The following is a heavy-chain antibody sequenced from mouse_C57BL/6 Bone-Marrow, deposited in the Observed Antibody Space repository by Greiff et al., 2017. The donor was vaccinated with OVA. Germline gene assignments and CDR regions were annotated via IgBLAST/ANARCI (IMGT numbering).Heavy chain of an antibody. Sequence: EVKLVESGGGLVQPGASLKLSCAASGFTFSDYGMAWVRQAPRQGPEWVAFISTLAYSTYYADTVTGRFTISRENATNTLYLEMSSLRSEDTAMYYCARMVYGPSMDYWGQGTSVTVSA. CDR2: ISTLAYST. D-gene: IGHD1-2*01. CDR1: GFTFSDYG. J-gene: IGHJ4*01. V-gene: IGHV5-15*01. CDR3: ARMVYGPSMDY.